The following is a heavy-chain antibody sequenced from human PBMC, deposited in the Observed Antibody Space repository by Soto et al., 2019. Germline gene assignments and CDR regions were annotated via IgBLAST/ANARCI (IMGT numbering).Heavy chain of an antibody. Sequence: PGGSLRLSCAASGFTFSSDGMHWVRQPPGKGLEGVSVISYDGSNKYYADSVKGRFTTTRDNSKNTLYLQMNSLRAEDTAVYYCARVRVSYNWNYSASWAQGTLVPASS. V-gene: IGHV3-30*03. J-gene: IGHJ4*02. D-gene: IGHD1-20*01. CDR3: ARVRVSYNWNYSAS. CDR1: GFTFSSDG. CDR2: ISYDGSNK.